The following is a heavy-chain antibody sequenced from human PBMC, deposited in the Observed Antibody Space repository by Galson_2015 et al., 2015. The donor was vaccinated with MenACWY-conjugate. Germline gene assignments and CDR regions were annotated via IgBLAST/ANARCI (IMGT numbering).Heavy chain of an antibody. Sequence: SLRLSCAASGFIVGNYAMTWVRRAPGKGLEWVSVICAGGGLIYYTDAVKRRFIISRDSSKNTLYVQMNSLRAEDTAIYYWARGDSRLGSYWELFDSWAQGTLGAVSA. V-gene: IGHV3-23*01. D-gene: IGHD3-10*01. J-gene: IGHJ4*02. CDR2: ICAGGGLI. CDR3: ARGDSRLGSYWELFDS. CDR1: GFIVGNYA.